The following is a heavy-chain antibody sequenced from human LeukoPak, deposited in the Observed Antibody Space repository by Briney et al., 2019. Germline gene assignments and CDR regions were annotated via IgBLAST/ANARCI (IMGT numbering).Heavy chain of an antibody. Sequence: SVKVSCKASGYTFTGYAISWVRQAPGQGLEWMGGIIPIFGTANYAQKFQGRVTITADESTSTAYMELSSLRSEDTAVYYCARVGFGIPDYWGQGTLVTVSS. J-gene: IGHJ4*02. CDR3: ARVGFGIPDY. CDR2: IIPIFGTA. V-gene: IGHV1-69*13. CDR1: GYTFTGYA. D-gene: IGHD1-14*01.